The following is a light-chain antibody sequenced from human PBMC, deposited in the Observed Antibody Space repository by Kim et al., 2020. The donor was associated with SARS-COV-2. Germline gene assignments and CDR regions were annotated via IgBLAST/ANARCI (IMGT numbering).Light chain of an antibody. CDR2: EVS. J-gene: IGKJ5*01. Sequence: ALSPGERATLSCRASQSVSNYVAWYQHKPGQAPRLLIYEVSNRASGIPARVSGSGSGTDFTLTISSVEPEDFAVYYCQERSNWITFGQGTRLEIK. V-gene: IGKV3-11*01. CDR1: QSVSNY. CDR3: QERSNWIT.